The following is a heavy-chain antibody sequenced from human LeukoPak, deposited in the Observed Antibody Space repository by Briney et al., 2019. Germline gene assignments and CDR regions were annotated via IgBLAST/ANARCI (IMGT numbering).Heavy chain of an antibody. CDR3: AKDKGNYYGMDV. CDR2: ISYDGSNK. V-gene: IGHV3-30*18. CDR1: GFTFSSYG. J-gene: IGHJ6*02. Sequence: RSLRLSCAASGFTFSSYGMHWVRQAPGKGLEWVAVISYDGSNKYYADSVKGRFTISRDNSKNTLYLQMNSLRAEDTAVYYCAKDKGNYYGMDVWGQGTTVTVSS.